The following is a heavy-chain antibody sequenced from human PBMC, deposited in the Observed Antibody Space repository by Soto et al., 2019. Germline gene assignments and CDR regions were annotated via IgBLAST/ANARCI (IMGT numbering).Heavy chain of an antibody. J-gene: IGHJ6*02. CDR3: AKVPRRGGTGTNA. Sequence: PGGSLRLSCAASGFTFSSYAMSWVRQAPGKGLEWVSAISGSGGSTYYADSVKGRFTISRDNSKNTLYLQMNSLRAEDTAVCYCAKVPRRGGTGTNAWGQGTTVTVSS. CDR2: ISGSGGST. V-gene: IGHV3-23*01. D-gene: IGHD1-7*01. CDR1: GFTFSSYA.